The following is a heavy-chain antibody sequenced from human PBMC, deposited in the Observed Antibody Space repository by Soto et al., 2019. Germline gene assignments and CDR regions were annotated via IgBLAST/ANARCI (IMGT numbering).Heavy chain of an antibody. D-gene: IGHD1-26*01. CDR3: ARDGSGSYYAFDI. CDR2: ITSSGTTI. V-gene: IGHV3-48*03. CDR1: GFTFSSYE. Sequence: PGGSLRLSCAASGFTFSSYEMNWVRQAPGKGLEWVSCITSSGTTIYYADSVKGRFTISRDNAKNSLYLQMNSLRAEDTAVYYCARDGSGSYYAFDIWGQGXMVTVSS. J-gene: IGHJ3*02.